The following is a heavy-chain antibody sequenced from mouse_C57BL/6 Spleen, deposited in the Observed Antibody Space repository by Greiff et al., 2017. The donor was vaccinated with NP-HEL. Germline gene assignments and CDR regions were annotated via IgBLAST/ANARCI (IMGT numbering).Heavy chain of an antibody. Sequence: VQLQQSGGDLVKPGGSLKLSCAASGFTFSSYGMSWVRQTPDKRLEWVATISSGGSYTYYPDSVKGRFTISRDNAKNTLYLQMSSLKSEDTAMYYCASLTTVVPYWYFDVWGTGTTVTVSS. J-gene: IGHJ1*03. CDR2: ISSGGSYT. CDR3: ASLTTVVPYWYFDV. V-gene: IGHV5-6*01. D-gene: IGHD1-1*01. CDR1: GFTFSSYG.